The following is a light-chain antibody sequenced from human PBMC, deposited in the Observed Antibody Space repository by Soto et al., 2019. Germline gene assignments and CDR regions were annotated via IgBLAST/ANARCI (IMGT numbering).Light chain of an antibody. Sequence: PGERATLSCRTSQDVRIYLAWFQQKPGQAPRLLIYDASRRATGIPAGFSGSGSGTDFSLTISSLEPEDSAVYYCQQRDNGLTFGGGTKLEIK. J-gene: IGKJ4*01. V-gene: IGKV3-11*01. CDR2: DAS. CDR3: QQRDNGLT. CDR1: QDVRIY.